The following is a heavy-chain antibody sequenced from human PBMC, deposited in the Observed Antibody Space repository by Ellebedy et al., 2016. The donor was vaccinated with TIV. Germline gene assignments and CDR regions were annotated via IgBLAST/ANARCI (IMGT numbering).Heavy chain of an antibody. CDR1: GGSISSSNW. J-gene: IGHJ4*02. D-gene: IGHD6-19*01. CDR3: ARGLGIAVAGTPLDY. CDR2: IYYSGST. Sequence: MPSETLSLTCAVSGGSISSSNWWSWIRQPPGKGLEWIGYIYYSGSTNYNPSLKSRVTISVDTSKNQFSLKLSSVTAADTAVYYCARGLGIAVAGTPLDYWGQGTLVTVSS. V-gene: IGHV4-61*05.